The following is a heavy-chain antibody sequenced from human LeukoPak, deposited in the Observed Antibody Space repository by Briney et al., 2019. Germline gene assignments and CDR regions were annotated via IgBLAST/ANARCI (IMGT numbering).Heavy chain of an antibody. V-gene: IGHV1-2*02. CDR1: GYTFTGYY. Sequence: SVKVSCKASGYTFTGYYMHWVRQAPGQGLEWMGWINPNSGGTNYAQKFQGRVTMTRDTSISTAYMELSRLRSDDTAVYYCARASPWIQEWGYFDYWGQGTLVTVSS. D-gene: IGHD5-18*01. CDR3: ARASPWIQEWGYFDY. CDR2: INPNSGGT. J-gene: IGHJ4*02.